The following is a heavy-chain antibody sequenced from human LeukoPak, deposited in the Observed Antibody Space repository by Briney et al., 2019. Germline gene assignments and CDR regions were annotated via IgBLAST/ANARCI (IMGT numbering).Heavy chain of an antibody. V-gene: IGHV3-30*18. CDR2: ISYDGRNK. D-gene: IGHD3-22*01. CDR1: GFTFSNYG. J-gene: IGHJ4*02. Sequence: LAGRSLRLSCAASGFTFSNYGIHRVRQAPGKGLERVAAISYDGRNKFYPDSVKGRFTISRDNSKNTLYLQMNSLRPEDTAVYYCAKAPHYSDSSGYFDYWGQGTLVTVSS. CDR3: AKAPHYSDSSGYFDY.